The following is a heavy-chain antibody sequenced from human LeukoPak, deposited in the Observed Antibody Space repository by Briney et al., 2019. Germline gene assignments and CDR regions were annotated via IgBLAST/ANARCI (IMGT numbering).Heavy chain of an antibody. CDR2: IYTSGST. Sequence: SETLSLTCTVSGGSISSYYWSWIRQPAGKGLEWIGRIYTSGSTNYNPSLKSRVTISVDKSKNQFSLKLISVTAADTAVYYCARVRALRFLEWLHYFDYWGQGTLVTVSS. J-gene: IGHJ4*02. CDR1: GGSISSYY. V-gene: IGHV4-4*07. D-gene: IGHD3-3*01. CDR3: ARVRALRFLEWLHYFDY.